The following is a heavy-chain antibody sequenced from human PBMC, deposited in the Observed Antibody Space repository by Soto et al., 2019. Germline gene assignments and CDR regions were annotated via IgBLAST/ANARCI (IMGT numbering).Heavy chain of an antibody. CDR2: INPSGGST. Sequence: ASVKVSCKASGYTFTSYYMHWVRQAPGQGLEWMGVINPSGGSTSYAQKFQGRVTMTRDTSTSTVYMELSSLRSEDTAVYYCARDEGLGLYYYYYGMDVWGQGTTVTVSS. CDR3: ARDEGLGLYYYYYGMDV. CDR1: GYTFTSYY. D-gene: IGHD7-27*01. V-gene: IGHV1-46*01. J-gene: IGHJ6*02.